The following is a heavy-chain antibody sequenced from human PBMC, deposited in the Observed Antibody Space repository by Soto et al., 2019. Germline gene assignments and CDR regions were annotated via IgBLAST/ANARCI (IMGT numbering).Heavy chain of an antibody. J-gene: IGHJ5*02. CDR3: ARGADYDFWSGDQPPNWFDP. CDR1: GGSISSGDYY. Sequence: QVQLQESGPGLVKPSQTLSLTCTVSGGSISSGDYYWSWIRQPPGKGLEGIGYIYYSGSTYYNPSLKSRATISVDTSKNQFSLKLSSVTAADTAVYYCARGADYDFWSGDQPPNWFDPWGQGTLVTVSS. V-gene: IGHV4-30-4*01. CDR2: IYYSGST. D-gene: IGHD3-3*01.